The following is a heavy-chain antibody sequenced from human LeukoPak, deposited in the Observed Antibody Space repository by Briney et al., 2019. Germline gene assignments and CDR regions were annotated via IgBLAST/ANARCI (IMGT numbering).Heavy chain of an antibody. CDR1: GFTFSSYS. CDR2: ISSSSSYI. J-gene: IGHJ6*02. D-gene: IGHD2-21*02. V-gene: IGHV3-21*01. Sequence: GGSLRLSCAASGFTFSSYSMNWVRQAPGKGLEWVSSISSSSSYIYYADSVKGRFTISRDNAKNSLYLQMNSLRAEDTAVYYCARDSLIAYCGGDCYSDYYYGMDVWGQGTTVTVSS. CDR3: ARDSLIAYCGGDCYSDYYYGMDV.